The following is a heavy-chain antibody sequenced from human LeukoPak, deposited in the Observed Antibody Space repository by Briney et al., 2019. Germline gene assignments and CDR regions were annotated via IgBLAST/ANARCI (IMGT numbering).Heavy chain of an antibody. CDR1: GYTFTGYY. D-gene: IGHD2-15*01. V-gene: IGHV1-2*02. CDR2: INPNSGGT. Sequence: VASVKVSCKASGYTFTGYYMHWVRQAPGQGLEWMGWINPNSGGTNYAQKFQGRVTMTRDTSISTAYMELSRLRSDDTAVYYCARVSCSGGSCYSTPVDYWGQGTLVTVSS. J-gene: IGHJ4*02. CDR3: ARVSCSGGSCYSTPVDY.